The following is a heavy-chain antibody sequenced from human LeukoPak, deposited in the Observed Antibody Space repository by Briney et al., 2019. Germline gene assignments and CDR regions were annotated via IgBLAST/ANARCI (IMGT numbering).Heavy chain of an antibody. Sequence: SETLSLTCAVYGGSFSGYYWSWIRQPPGKGLEWIGEINHSGSTNYNPSLKSRVTISVDTSKNQFSLKLSSATAADTAVYYCARGQRYVSNWFDPWGQGTLVTVSS. D-gene: IGHD1-14*01. J-gene: IGHJ5*02. CDR3: ARGQRYVSNWFDP. CDR1: GGSFSGYY. V-gene: IGHV4-34*01. CDR2: INHSGST.